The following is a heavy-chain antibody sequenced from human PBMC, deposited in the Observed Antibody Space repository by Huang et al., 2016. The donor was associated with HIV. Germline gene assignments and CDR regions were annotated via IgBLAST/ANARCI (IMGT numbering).Heavy chain of an antibody. D-gene: IGHD1-26*01. J-gene: IGHJ4*02. CDR1: GFSFSTYG. V-gene: IGHV3-30*18. CDR3: AKDGADEEWDIDY. CDR2: ISYDGSNK. Sequence: VQLVESGGGVVQPGRSLRLACAASGFSFSTYGLPRVRQAPGKGLELVAVISYDGSNKYYAHSVKGRFTISRDTSENKVYLQMNSLGHEDTAVYYCAKDGADEEWDIDYWGQGTLVTVSS.